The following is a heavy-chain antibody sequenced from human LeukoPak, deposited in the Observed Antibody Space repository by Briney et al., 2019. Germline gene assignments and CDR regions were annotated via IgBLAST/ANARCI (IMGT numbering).Heavy chain of an antibody. CDR3: ARDPRGTYDY. Sequence: ASVKVSCKASGYSFTAAYNIHWLRQAPGQGPEFMGRINPNSGDTRYAQKFQGRVTVTRDTVISTAYMELNSLTSDDTAVYYCARDPRGTYDYWGQGTLVTVSS. D-gene: IGHD5-12*01. CDR1: GYSFTAAYN. CDR2: INPNSGDT. J-gene: IGHJ4*02. V-gene: IGHV1-2*06.